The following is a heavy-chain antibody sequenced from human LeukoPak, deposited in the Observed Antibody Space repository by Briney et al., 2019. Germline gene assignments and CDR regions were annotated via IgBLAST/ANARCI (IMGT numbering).Heavy chain of an antibody. Sequence: SETLSLTCTVSGGSINSRSYYWGWIRQPPGKGLEWIGSVYYGGTTYYNPSLKSRVTISEDASKNQFSLKLSSVTAADTAVYYCARRATTVTTGYYYYYMDVWGKGTTVTVSS. CDR1: GGSINSRSYY. CDR3: ARRATTVTTGYYYYYMDV. J-gene: IGHJ6*03. CDR2: VYYGGTT. D-gene: IGHD4-17*01. V-gene: IGHV4-39*01.